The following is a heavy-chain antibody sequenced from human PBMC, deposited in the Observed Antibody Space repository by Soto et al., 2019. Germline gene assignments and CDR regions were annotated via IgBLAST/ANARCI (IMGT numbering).Heavy chain of an antibody. J-gene: IGHJ4*02. CDR3: ARDGTQDYYDSSGYSDY. CDR1: GYTFTSYG. CDR2: ISAYNGNT. D-gene: IGHD3-22*01. V-gene: IGHV1-18*04. Sequence: VASVKVSCKASGYTFTSYGISWVRQAPGQGLEWMGWISAYNGNTNYAQKLQGRVTMTTDTSTGTAYMELRSLRSDDTAVYYCARDGTQDYYDSSGYSDYWGQGTLVTVSS.